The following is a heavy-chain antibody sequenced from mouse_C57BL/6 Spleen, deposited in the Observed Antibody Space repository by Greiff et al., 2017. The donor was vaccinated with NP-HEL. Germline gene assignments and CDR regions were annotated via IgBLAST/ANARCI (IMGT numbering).Heavy chain of an antibody. V-gene: IGHV3-6*01. D-gene: IGHD3-3*01. CDR1: GYSITSGYY. CDR2: ISYDGSN. Sequence: EVQLQQSGPGLVKPSQSLSLTCSVTGYSITSGYYWNWIRQFPGNKLEWMGYISYDGSNNYNPSLKNRIPITRDTSKNQFFLKLNSVTTEDTATYYCARGGTIAYWGQGTLVTVSA. J-gene: IGHJ3*01. CDR3: ARGGTIAY.